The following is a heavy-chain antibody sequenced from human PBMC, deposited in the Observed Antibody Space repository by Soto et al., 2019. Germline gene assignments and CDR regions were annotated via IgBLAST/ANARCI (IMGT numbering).Heavy chain of an antibody. CDR1: GFTFSSYA. Sequence: GGSLRLSCAASGFTFSSYAMSWVRQAPGKGLEWVSAISGSGGSTYYADSVKGRFTISRDNSKNTLYLQMNSRRAEDTAVYYCAKDGGSSSWYVWYYFDYWGQGTLVTVSS. CDR3: AKDGGSSSWYVWYYFDY. CDR2: ISGSGGST. J-gene: IGHJ4*02. V-gene: IGHV3-23*01. D-gene: IGHD6-13*01.